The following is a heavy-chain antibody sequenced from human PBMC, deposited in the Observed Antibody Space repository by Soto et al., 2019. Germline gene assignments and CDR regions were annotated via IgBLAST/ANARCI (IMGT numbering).Heavy chain of an antibody. CDR1: GGTFSSYA. Sequence: SVKVSCKASGGTFSSYAISGVRQAPGQGLEWMGGIIPIFGTANYAQKFQGRVTITADESTSTAYMELSSLRAEDTAVYSCRIDRDILTGYYPAISTLDPCGQGTLVTLSS. V-gene: IGHV1-69*13. J-gene: IGHJ5*02. CDR3: RIDRDILTGYYPAISTLDP. D-gene: IGHD3-9*01. CDR2: IIPIFGTA.